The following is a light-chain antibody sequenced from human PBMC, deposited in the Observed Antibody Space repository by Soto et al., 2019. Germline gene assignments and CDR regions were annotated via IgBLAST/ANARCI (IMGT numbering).Light chain of an antibody. V-gene: IGKV1-9*01. CDR3: QQLNSYSYT. J-gene: IGKJ2*01. CDR2: AAS. CDR1: QGISSL. Sequence: DIQLTQSPSFLSASVGDRVTITCRASQGISSLLAWYQQKPGKAPKLLIYAASTLQGGVPSRFSGSGSGTAFTLTISSLQPEDFATYYCQQLNSYSYTFGQGTKLEIK.